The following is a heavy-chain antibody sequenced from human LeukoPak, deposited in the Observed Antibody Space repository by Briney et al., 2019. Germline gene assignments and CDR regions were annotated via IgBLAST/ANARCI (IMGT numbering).Heavy chain of an antibody. CDR2: ISAYNGNT. D-gene: IGHD5-12*01. CDR3: ARVGYSGYDFPFGAFDI. CDR1: GYTFTSYG. Sequence: GASVKVSCKASGYTFTSYGISWVRQAPGQGLEWMGWISAYNGNTNYAQKLQGRVTMTTDTSTSTAYMELRSLRSEDTAVYYCARVGYSGYDFPFGAFDIWGQGTMVTVSS. J-gene: IGHJ3*02. V-gene: IGHV1-18*01.